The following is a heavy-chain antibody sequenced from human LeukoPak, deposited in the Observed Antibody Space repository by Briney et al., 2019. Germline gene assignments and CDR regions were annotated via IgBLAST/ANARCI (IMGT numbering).Heavy chain of an antibody. D-gene: IGHD3-9*01. CDR1: GFTFSSYS. CDR3: ARDTTGYILTPSNFDY. J-gene: IGHJ4*02. V-gene: IGHV3-48*01. Sequence: GGSLRLSCAASGFTFSSYSMNWVRQAPGKGLEWVSYISSSSSTIYYADSVKGRFTISRDNAKNSLYLQMNSLRAEDTAVYYCARDTTGYILTPSNFDYWGQGTLVTVSS. CDR2: ISSSSSTI.